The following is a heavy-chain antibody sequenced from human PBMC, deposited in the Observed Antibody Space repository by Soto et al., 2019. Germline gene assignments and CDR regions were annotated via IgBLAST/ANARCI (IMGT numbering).Heavy chain of an antibody. CDR1: GYTFTSYY. V-gene: IGHV1-46*03. CDR3: ARAFVVVTARSYWYFDL. Sequence: QVQLVQSGAEVKKPGASVKVSCKASGYTFTSYYMHWVRQAPGQGLEWMGIINPSGGSTSYAQKFQGRVTMTRDTSTSTVYMELISLRSEDTAVYYCARAFVVVTARSYWYFDLWGRGTLVTVSS. D-gene: IGHD2-21*02. J-gene: IGHJ2*01. CDR2: INPSGGST.